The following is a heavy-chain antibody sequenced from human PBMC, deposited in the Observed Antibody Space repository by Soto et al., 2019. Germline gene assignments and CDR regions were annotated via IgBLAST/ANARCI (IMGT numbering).Heavy chain of an antibody. CDR3: ARDGSGFHWYFDV. V-gene: IGHV6-1*01. Sequence: QVQLQQSGPGLVKPSQTISLMCDISGDSVSSVTATWSWIRQSPSRGLGWLGRTYYRSKWYNDYAMSVKSRIVTTPDTSKNQLTRQLNSVTPEDTAVYFCARDGSGFHWYFDVWGRGTLVTVSS. CDR1: GDSVSSVTAT. CDR2: TYYRSKWYN. J-gene: IGHJ2*01. D-gene: IGHD6-19*01.